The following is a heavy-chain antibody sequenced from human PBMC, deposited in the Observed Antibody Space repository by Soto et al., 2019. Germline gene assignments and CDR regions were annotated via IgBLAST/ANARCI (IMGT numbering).Heavy chain of an antibody. Sequence: GGSLRLSCAASGFTFSSYSMNWVRQAPGKGLEWVSYISSSSTIYYADSVKGRFTISRDNAKNSLYLQMNSLRAEDTAVYYCASSVVVVAATPLDYWGQGTLVTVSS. CDR2: ISSSSTI. CDR3: ASSVVVVAATPLDY. CDR1: GFTFSSYS. J-gene: IGHJ4*02. D-gene: IGHD2-15*01. V-gene: IGHV3-48*01.